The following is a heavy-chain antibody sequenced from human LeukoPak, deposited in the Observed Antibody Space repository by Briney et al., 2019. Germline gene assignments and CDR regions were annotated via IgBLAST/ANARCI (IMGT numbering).Heavy chain of an antibody. CDR3: ARDCSGGSCYGY. CDR2: MNPNSGNT. V-gene: IGHV1-8*01. J-gene: IGHJ4*02. Sequence: ASVKVSCKASGYTFTSYDINWVRQATGQGLEWMGWMNPNSGNTGHAQKFQGRVTMTRNTSISTAYMELSSLRSEDTAVYYCARDCSGGSCYGYWGQGTLVTVSS. D-gene: IGHD2-15*01. CDR1: GYTFTSYD.